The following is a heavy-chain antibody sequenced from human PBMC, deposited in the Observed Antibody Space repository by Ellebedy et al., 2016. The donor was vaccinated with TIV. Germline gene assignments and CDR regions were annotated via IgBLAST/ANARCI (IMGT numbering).Heavy chain of an antibody. J-gene: IGHJ4*02. V-gene: IGHV4-39*01. CDR3: TRQRRYSSHYYIED. CDR2: VYSSGLT. Sequence: SETLSLXCTVSGASISNTIYYWGWIRQPPGKGLEWIGNVYSSGLTYYNPSLKSRVTISGDTSKNQFSLKLTSVTAADTAVYYCTRQRRYSSHYYIEDWGQGTLVTVSS. D-gene: IGHD2-15*01. CDR1: GASISNTIYY.